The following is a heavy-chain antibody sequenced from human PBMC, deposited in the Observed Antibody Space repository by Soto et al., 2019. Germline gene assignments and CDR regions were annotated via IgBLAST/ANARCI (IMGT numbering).Heavy chain of an antibody. Sequence: ASVKVSCKASGYTFTXYYMHWVRQAPGQGLEWMGIINPSGGSTSYAQKFQGRVTMTRDKSISTAYLQWSSLKASDTAMYYCARLLGEYPTGAFDIWGQGTMVTVSS. J-gene: IGHJ3*02. CDR1: GYTFTXYY. D-gene: IGHD3-10*01. CDR2: INPSGGST. V-gene: IGHV1-46*01. CDR3: ARLLGEYPTGAFDI.